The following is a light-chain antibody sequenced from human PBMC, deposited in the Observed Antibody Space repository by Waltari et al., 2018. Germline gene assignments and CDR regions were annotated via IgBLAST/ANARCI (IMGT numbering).Light chain of an antibody. V-gene: IGKV1-39*01. CDR2: AAS. J-gene: IGKJ2*01. Sequence: DIQMTQPPSSLSASVGDRVTITCRASQSISSYLNWYPQKPGKAPKLLTYAASSLQSGVPSRFGGSGSGTDFTLTISSLQPEDFATYYCQQSYSTPPTFGQGTKLEIK. CDR3: QQSYSTPPT. CDR1: QSISSY.